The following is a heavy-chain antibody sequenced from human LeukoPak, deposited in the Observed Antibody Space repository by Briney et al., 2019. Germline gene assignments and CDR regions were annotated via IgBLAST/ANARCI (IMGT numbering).Heavy chain of an antibody. CDR1: GFTFSSYE. J-gene: IGHJ4*02. CDR2: ISSSGSTI. CDR3: AITMVRGVIIFKGDFDY. V-gene: IGHV3-48*03. D-gene: IGHD3-10*01. Sequence: PGGSLRLSCAASGFTFSSYEMNWVRQAPGKGLEWVSYISSSGSTIYYADSVKGRFTISRDNAKNSLYLQMYSLRAEDTAVYYCAITMVRGVIIFKGDFDYWGQGTLVTVSS.